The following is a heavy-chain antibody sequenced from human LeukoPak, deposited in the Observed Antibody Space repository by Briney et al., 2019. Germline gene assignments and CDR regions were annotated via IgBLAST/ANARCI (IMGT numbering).Heavy chain of an antibody. V-gene: IGHV3-48*03. CDR2: ISGSGNTL. J-gene: IGHJ4*02. D-gene: IGHD3-10*01. CDR1: GFTFSSYE. CDR3: AKDPGDYYGSGSQFDY. Sequence: GGSLRLSCAASGFTFSSYEMNWVRQAPGKGLERVSYISGSGNTLYHADSMQGRFTISRDNAKNSLYLQMNSLRAEDTALYYCAKDPGDYYGSGSQFDYWGQGTLVTVSS.